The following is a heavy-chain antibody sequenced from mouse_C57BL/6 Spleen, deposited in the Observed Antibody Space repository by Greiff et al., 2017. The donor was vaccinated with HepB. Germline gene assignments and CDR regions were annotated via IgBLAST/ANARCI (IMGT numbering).Heavy chain of an antibody. CDR2: ISDGGSYT. V-gene: IGHV5-4*01. Sequence: EVKLMESGGGLVKPGGSLKLSCAASGFTFSSYAMSWVRQTPEKRLEWVATISDGGSYTYYPDNVKGRFTISRDNAKNNLYLQMSHLKSEDTAMYYCARDQSGIYDGYYAMDYWGQGTSVTVSS. CDR1: GFTFSSYA. D-gene: IGHD2-3*01. CDR3: ARDQSGIYDGYYAMDY. J-gene: IGHJ4*01.